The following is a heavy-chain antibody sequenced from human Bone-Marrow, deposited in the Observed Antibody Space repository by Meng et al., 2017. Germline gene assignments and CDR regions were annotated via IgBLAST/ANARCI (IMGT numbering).Heavy chain of an antibody. Sequence: GESLKISCAASGFTFSSYAMHWVRQAPGTGLEWVAVISYDGSSKYYADSVKGRFTISRDNSKYTVYLEMNSLRSEDTATYYCARPLSSYCRGGSCYSTGFDSWGHGTLVTGSS. CDR3: ARPLSSYCRGGSCYSTGFDS. CDR2: ISYDGSSK. D-gene: IGHD2-15*01. CDR1: GFTFSSYA. V-gene: IGHV3-30*04. J-gene: IGHJ4*01.